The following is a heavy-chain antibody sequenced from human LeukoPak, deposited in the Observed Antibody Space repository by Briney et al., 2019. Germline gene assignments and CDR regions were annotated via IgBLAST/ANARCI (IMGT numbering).Heavy chain of an antibody. CDR1: GDSVSNGNYY. CDR2: IYYTGKT. D-gene: IGHD3-10*01. J-gene: IGHJ4*02. V-gene: IGHV4-61*03. Sequence: SETLSLTCTVSGDSVSNGNYYWSWLRQPPGKALEWIGYIYYTGKTYYNPSLEGRVTILVDTSRNHFSVKLSSVTAADTAVYYCARSQNYYGSGDYWSQGTLVTVSP. CDR3: ARSQNYYGSGDY.